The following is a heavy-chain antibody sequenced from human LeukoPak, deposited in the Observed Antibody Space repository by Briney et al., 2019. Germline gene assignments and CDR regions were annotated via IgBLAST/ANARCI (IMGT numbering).Heavy chain of an antibody. CDR2: IYYTGST. CDR3: ARSETIMIKFDY. J-gene: IGHJ4*01. CDR1: GGSIISRGYY. Sequence: SETPSLTCTVSGGSIISRGYYWGWIRQPPGKGLEWIGSIYYTGSTYYNPSLKSRVTISVDASKDQFSLKMSSVTAADTAVYYCARSETIMIKFDYWGHGALVTVSS. V-gene: IGHV4-39*01. D-gene: IGHD3-16*01.